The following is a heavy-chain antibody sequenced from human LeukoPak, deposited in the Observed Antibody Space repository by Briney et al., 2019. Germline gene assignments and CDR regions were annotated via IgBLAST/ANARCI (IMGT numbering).Heavy chain of an antibody. J-gene: IGHJ3*02. D-gene: IGHD2-21*01. V-gene: IGHV4-39*01. CDR3: ARHTYSHDAFDI. CDR2: IYYSGST. CDR1: GGSISSSSYY. Sequence: SETLSLTCTVSGGSISSSSYYWGWIRQPPGKGLEWIGSIYYSGSTYYNPSLKSRVTISVDTSKNQFSLELSSVTAADTAVYYCARHTYSHDAFDIWGQGTMVTVSS.